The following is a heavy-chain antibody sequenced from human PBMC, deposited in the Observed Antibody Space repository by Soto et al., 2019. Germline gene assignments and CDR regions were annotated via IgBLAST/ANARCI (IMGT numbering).Heavy chain of an antibody. J-gene: IGHJ4*02. CDR3: ARDGYCSGGSCYSVPVFDY. CDR2: IWYDGSNK. CDR1: GFTFSSYG. Sequence: QVQLAESGGGVVQPGRSLRLSCAASGFTFSSYGMHWVGQAPGKRLEWVAVIWYDGSNKYYADSVKGRFTISRDNSKNTLYLQMNSLRAEDTAVFYCARDGYCSGGSCYSVPVFDYWGQGTLVTVSS. V-gene: IGHV3-33*01. D-gene: IGHD2-15*01.